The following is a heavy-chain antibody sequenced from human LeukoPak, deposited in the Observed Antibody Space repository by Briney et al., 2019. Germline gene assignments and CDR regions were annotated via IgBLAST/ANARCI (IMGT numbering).Heavy chain of an antibody. CDR2: IYSGRTT. Sequence: SETLSLTCTVSAGSISSSSHHWGWIRQSPGKGLEWIGSIYSGRTTYYNPSLNSRVTISVVTSKNQFSLQLSSVTAADTAVYYCVRHDGRGGSTMGAFDSWGHGSLVTVSS. CDR1: AGSISSSSHH. CDR3: VRHDGRGGSTMGAFDS. V-gene: IGHV4-39*01. D-gene: IGHD3-3*01. J-gene: IGHJ5*01.